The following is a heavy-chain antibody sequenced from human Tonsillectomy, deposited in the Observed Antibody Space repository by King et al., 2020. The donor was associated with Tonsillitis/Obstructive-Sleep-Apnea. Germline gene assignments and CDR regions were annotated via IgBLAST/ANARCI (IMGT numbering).Heavy chain of an antibody. CDR3: ARDREEPSFDY. J-gene: IGHJ4*02. CDR1: GYTFTSKA. D-gene: IGHD1-26*01. V-gene: IGHV7-4-1*02. Sequence: QLVQSGYEWKKPGASVKVSCKASGYTFTSKAMNWVRQAPGQGLEWMGWSKTNTGNPTYAQGFKGRIVFSLDTSVSTAYLQISSLKAEDTAVYYCARDREEPSFDYWGQGTLVTVSS. CDR2: SKTNTGNP.